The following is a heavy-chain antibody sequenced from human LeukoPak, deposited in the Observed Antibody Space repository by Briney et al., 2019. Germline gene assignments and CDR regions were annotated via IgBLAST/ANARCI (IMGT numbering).Heavy chain of an antibody. D-gene: IGHD6-13*01. CDR2: IIPILGLA. CDR3: ARSYSSSWALDY. Sequence: SVKVSCKASGGTFSSYAISWVRQAPGQGLEWMGRIIPILGLANYAQRFQDRVTITADKSTSTAYMELGSLRSEDTAVYYCARSYSSSWALDYWGQGTLVTVSS. V-gene: IGHV1-69*04. CDR1: GGTFSSYA. J-gene: IGHJ4*02.